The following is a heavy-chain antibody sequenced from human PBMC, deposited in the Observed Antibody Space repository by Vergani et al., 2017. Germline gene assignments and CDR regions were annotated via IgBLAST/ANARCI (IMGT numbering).Heavy chain of an antibody. V-gene: IGHV3-30-3*01. J-gene: IGHJ6*03. Sequence: VQLVESGGGLVKPGGSLRLSCAASGFTFSSYSIHWVRQAPGKGLEWVALISWDGGKKYYADSVRGRFTISRDTSKTTLYLQMDSLRPDDTAVYYCARAMCSNTSCYWDYYYYRDVWGKGTTVTVSS. CDR3: ARAMCSNTSCYWDYYYYRDV. CDR2: ISWDGGKK. CDR1: GFTFSSYS. D-gene: IGHD2-2*01.